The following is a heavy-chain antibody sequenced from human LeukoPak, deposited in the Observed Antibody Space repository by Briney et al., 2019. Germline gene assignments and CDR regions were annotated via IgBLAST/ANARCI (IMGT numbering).Heavy chain of an antibody. Sequence: PSETLSLTCTVSGYSISSGYYWGWIRQPPGKGLEWIGSIYHSGSTYYNPSLKSRVTISVDTSKNQFSLKLSSVTAADTAVYYCARDNAELLWFGELLASYYYYYMDVWGKGTTVTVSS. CDR2: IYHSGST. J-gene: IGHJ6*03. CDR3: ARDNAELLWFGELLASYYYYYMDV. D-gene: IGHD3-10*01. CDR1: GYSISSGYY. V-gene: IGHV4-38-2*02.